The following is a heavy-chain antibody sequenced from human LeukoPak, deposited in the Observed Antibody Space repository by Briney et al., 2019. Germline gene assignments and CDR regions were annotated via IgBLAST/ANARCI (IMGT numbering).Heavy chain of an antibody. J-gene: IGHJ4*02. Sequence: SVKVSCKTSGGTFSSYAFSWVRQASGQGLEWMGGIIPVFGTADYAQKFQGRLTLTTDDSTSTAYMELSSLRSEDTAVYYCARVSTIFGVEYFDYWGQGTLVTVSS. CDR2: IIPVFGTA. CDR3: ARVSTIFGVEYFDY. V-gene: IGHV1-69*05. CDR1: GGTFSSYA. D-gene: IGHD3-3*01.